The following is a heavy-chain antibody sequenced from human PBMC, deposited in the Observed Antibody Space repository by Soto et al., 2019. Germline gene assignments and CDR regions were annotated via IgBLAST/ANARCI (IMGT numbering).Heavy chain of an antibody. J-gene: IGHJ4*02. V-gene: IGHV4-4*02. CDR2: VFHTGTT. Sequence: QVQLQESGPGLVKPSGTLSLTCAVSGDSVSSPYYWCWVRQPPGKGLEWIGGVFHTGTTSYNPSLRSRVTISMDKSNNPFSLDLTSVTAADTAVYYCARSAGWYAVHSWGPGTLVIVSS. CDR1: GDSVSSPYY. CDR3: ARSAGWYAVHS. D-gene: IGHD6-19*01.